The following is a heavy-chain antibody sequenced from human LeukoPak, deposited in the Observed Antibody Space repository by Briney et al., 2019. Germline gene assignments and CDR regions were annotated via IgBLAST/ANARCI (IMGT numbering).Heavy chain of an antibody. CDR2: INWNGGNT. V-gene: IGHV3-20*04. Sequence: PGGSLRLSCAASGFTFSSYWMSWVRQAPGKGLEWVSAINWNGGNTGYADSVKGRFTISRDNAKNSLYLQMNSPRAEDTALYYCAKDRDSSGHDAFDIWGQGTMVTVSS. J-gene: IGHJ3*02. CDR3: AKDRDSSGHDAFDI. D-gene: IGHD3-22*01. CDR1: GFTFSSYW.